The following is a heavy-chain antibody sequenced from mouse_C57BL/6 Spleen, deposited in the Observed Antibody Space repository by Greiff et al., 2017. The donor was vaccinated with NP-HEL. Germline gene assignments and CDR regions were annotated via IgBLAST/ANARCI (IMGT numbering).Heavy chain of an antibody. V-gene: IGHV1-52*01. CDR2: IDPSDSET. J-gene: IGHJ4*01. CDR1: GYTFTSYW. Sequence: VQLQQSGAELVRPGSSVKLSCKASGYTFTSYWMHWVKQRPIQGLEWIGNIDPSDSETHYNQKFKDKATLTVDKSSSTAYMQLSSLTSEDSAVYYCARDDGYLYYYAMDYWGQGTSVTVSS. D-gene: IGHD2-3*01. CDR3: ARDDGYLYYYAMDY.